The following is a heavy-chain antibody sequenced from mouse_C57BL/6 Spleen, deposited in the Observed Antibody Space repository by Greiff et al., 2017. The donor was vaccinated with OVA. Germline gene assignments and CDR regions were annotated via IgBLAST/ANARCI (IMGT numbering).Heavy chain of an antibody. D-gene: IGHD3-1*01. CDR2: INPGSGGT. V-gene: IGHV1-54*01. Sequence: QVQLKQSGAELVRPGTSVKVSCKASGYAFTNYLIEWVKQRPGQGLEWIGVINPGSGGTNYNEKFKGKATLTADKSSSTAYMQLSSLTSEDSAVYFCARSGLPRDAMDYWGQGTSVTVSS. CDR1: GYAFTNYL. J-gene: IGHJ4*01. CDR3: ARSGLPRDAMDY.